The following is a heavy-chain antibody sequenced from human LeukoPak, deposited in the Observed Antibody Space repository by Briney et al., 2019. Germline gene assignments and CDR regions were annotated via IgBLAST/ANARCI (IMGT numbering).Heavy chain of an antibody. CDR1: GFTFSSYA. J-gene: IGHJ4*02. Sequence: GGSLRLSCAASGFTFSSYAMHWVRQAPGKGLEWVAVISYDGSNKYYADSVKGRFTISRDNSKNTLYLQMSSLRAEDTAVHYCARGKTCGGDCYAFDYWGQGTLVTVSS. V-gene: IGHV3-30*04. CDR2: ISYDGSNK. CDR3: ARGKTCGGDCYAFDY. D-gene: IGHD2-21*02.